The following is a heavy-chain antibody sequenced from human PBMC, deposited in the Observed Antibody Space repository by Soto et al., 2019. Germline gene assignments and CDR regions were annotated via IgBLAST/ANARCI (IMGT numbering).Heavy chain of an antibody. CDR1: GFTFRKYG. Sequence: QVQLVESGGGVVQPGSSLRLSCVGSGFTFRKYGIHWVRQAPGKGLEWVAVSSSDGSNEYYAHSVKGRFTISRDDSKNTLYLQMNSLRPEDTAVYYCAKEPDQELVRWWRDPWGQGTLVT. CDR2: SSSDGSNE. J-gene: IGHJ5*02. V-gene: IGHV3-30*18. CDR3: AKEPDQELVRWWRDP. D-gene: IGHD6-13*01.